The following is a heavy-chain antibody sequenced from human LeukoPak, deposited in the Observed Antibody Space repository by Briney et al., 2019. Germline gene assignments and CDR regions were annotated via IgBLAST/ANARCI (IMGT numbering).Heavy chain of an antibody. CDR2: VYTGGST. V-gene: IGHV4-4*07. Sequence: SETLSLTCTVSGGSISSYYWSWIRQPAGKGLEWIGRVYTGGSTNYNPSLKSRVTVSVDTPKNQFSLKLSSVTAADTAVYYCASSPDYYYGMDVWGQGTTVTVSS. CDR3: ASSPDYYYGMDV. CDR1: GGSISSYY. J-gene: IGHJ6*02.